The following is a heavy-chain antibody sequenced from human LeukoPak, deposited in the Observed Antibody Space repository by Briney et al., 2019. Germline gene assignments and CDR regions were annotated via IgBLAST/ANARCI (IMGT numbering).Heavy chain of an antibody. CDR3: AKDLGYSGYDLTGY. D-gene: IGHD5-12*01. CDR2: ISGSGGST. J-gene: IGHJ4*02. Sequence: SCAXXXFXXXXYAMSWVRQAPGKGLEWVXAISGSGGSTYYADSVKGRFTISRDNSKNTLYLQMNSLRAEDTAVYYCAKDLGYSGYDLTGYWGQGTLVTVSS. CDR1: XFXXXXYA. V-gene: IGHV3-23*01.